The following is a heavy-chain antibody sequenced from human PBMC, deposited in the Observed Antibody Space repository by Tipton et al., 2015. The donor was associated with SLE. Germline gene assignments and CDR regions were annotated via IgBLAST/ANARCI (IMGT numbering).Heavy chain of an antibody. CDR3: ARHGYDFWSGYYHHFFDV. V-gene: IGHV4-59*08. CDR1: GGSITGYY. J-gene: IGHJ3*01. D-gene: IGHD3-3*01. Sequence: TLSLTCIVSGGSITGYYWSWIRQPPGKRLEWIGYIDQFGSANYNPSLQNRVTISVGRSKTQFSLKLRSVSAADSAMYYCARHGYDFWSGYYHHFFDVWGQGTMLTVSS. CDR2: IDQFGSA.